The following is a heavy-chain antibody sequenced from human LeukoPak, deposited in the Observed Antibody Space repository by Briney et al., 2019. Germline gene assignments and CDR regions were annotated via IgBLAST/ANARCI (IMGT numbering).Heavy chain of an antibody. CDR3: ARVGGWYNYYYYYMDV. Sequence: SETLSLTCTVSGGSISSYYWSWIRQPAGKGLEWIGRIYTSGSTNYNSSLKSRVTMSVDTSKNQFSLKLSSVTAANTAVYYCARVGGWYNYYYYYMDVWGKGTTVTVSS. D-gene: IGHD6-19*01. V-gene: IGHV4-4*07. CDR1: GGSISSYY. CDR2: IYTSGST. J-gene: IGHJ6*03.